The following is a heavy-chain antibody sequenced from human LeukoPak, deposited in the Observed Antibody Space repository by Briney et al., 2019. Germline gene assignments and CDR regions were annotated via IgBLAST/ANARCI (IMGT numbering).Heavy chain of an antibody. V-gene: IGHV1-69*01. CDR2: IIPIFGTV. CDR3: AREPYYDFWSGYSGGLNWFDP. J-gene: IGHJ5*02. Sequence: GSSVKVSCKASGGTFSSYAISWVRQAPGQGLEWMGGIIPIFGTVNYAQKFQGRVTITADESTSTAYMELSSLRSEDTAVYYCAREPYYDFWSGYSGGLNWFDPWGQGTLVTVSS. CDR1: GGTFSSYA. D-gene: IGHD3-3*01.